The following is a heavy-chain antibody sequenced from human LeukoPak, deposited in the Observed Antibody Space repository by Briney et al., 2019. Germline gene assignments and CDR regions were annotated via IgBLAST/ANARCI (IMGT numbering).Heavy chain of an antibody. V-gene: IGHV1-46*01. Sequence: ASVKVSCKASGYTFTSYYMHWVRQAPGQGLEWMGIINPSGGSTIYAQKFQGRVTMTEDTSTDTAYMELSSLRSEDTAVYYCATGPNAKYSSSWYPLFDYWGQGTLVTVSS. J-gene: IGHJ4*02. CDR2: INPSGGST. CDR3: ATGPNAKYSSSWYPLFDY. D-gene: IGHD6-13*01. CDR1: GYTFTSYY.